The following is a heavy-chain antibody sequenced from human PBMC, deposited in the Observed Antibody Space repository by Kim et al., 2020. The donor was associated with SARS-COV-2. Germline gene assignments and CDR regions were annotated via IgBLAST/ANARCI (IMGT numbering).Heavy chain of an antibody. D-gene: IGHD1-26*01. CDR2: INQDGSAK. V-gene: IGHV3-7*03. CDR1: GFTFNNYW. CDR3: ARDLSGSKDAFDI. J-gene: IGHJ3*02. Sequence: GGSLRLSCAASGFTFNNYWMSWVRQAPGEGLECVANINQDGSAKYYVGSVKCRFTVSRDNAENSLYLQMSGLRAEDTAVYYCARDLSGSKDAFDIWGQGTMVTVSS.